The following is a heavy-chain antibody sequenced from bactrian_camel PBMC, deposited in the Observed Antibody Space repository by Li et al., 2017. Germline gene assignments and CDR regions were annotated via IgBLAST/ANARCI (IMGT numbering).Heavy chain of an antibody. V-gene: IGHV3-2*01. CDR1: GFSANTYY. J-gene: IGHJ4*01. CDR3: AAPRRYNSDVIEFAN. D-gene: IGHD2*01. Sequence: HVQLVESGGDLVQPGGSLRLSCVASGFSANTYYIAWVRQVPGKGLEWLSSIYSTGSNIDYADSVKGRFTISRDNAKNTLYLQVNSLKPEDTAVYYCAAPRRYNSDVIEFANWGQGTQVTVS. CDR2: IYSTGSNI.